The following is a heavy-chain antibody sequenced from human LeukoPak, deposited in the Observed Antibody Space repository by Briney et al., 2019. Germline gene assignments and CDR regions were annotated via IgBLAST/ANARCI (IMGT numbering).Heavy chain of an antibody. Sequence: ASVKVSCKASGGTFSSYAISWVRQAPGQGLEWMGIINPSGGSTSYAQKFQGRVTMTRDTSTSTVYMELSSLRSEDTAVYYCARGGGTGEYFDYWGQGTLVTVSS. V-gene: IGHV1-46*01. J-gene: IGHJ4*02. CDR2: INPSGGST. CDR1: GGTFSSYA. CDR3: ARGGGTGEYFDY. D-gene: IGHD7-27*01.